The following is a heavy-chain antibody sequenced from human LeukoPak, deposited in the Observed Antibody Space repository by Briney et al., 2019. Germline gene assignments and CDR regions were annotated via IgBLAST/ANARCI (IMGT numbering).Heavy chain of an antibody. J-gene: IGHJ4*02. CDR3: ATDSSGWHNYFDY. CDR2: FDPEDGET. D-gene: IGHD6-19*01. V-gene: IGHV1-24*01. Sequence: ASVKVSCKVSGYTLTELSMHWVRQAPGKGLEGVGGFDPEDGETIYAQKFQGRVTMTEDTSTDTAYMELSSLRSEDTAVYYCATDSSGWHNYFDYWGQGTLVTVSS. CDR1: GYTLTELS.